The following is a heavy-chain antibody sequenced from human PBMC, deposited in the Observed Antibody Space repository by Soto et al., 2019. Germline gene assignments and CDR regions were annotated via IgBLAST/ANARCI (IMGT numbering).Heavy chain of an antibody. V-gene: IGHV4-59*01. J-gene: IGHJ4*02. Sequence: QVQLQESGPGLVKPSETLSLTCTVSGGSISSYYWSWIRQPPGKGLEWIGYIYYSGSTNYNPSLKSRVTISVDTSKNQFSLKLSSVTAADTAVYYCARGDEGGYEFDYWGQGTLVTVSS. CDR1: GGSISSYY. CDR3: ARGDEGGYEFDY. D-gene: IGHD5-12*01. CDR2: IYYSGST.